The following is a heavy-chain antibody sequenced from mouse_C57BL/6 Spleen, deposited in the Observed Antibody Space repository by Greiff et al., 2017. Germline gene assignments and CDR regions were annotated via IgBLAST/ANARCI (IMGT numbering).Heavy chain of an antibody. CDR2: INPSSGYT. J-gene: IGHJ1*03. V-gene: IGHV1-4*01. CDR1: GYTFTSYT. D-gene: IGHD1-1*01. Sequence: VMLVESGAELARPGASVKMSCKASGYTFTSYTMHWVKQRPGQGLEWIGYINPSSGYTKYNQKFKDKATLTADKSSSTAYMQLSSLTSEDSAVYYCAREGYYGSSYARYFDVWGTGTTVTVSS. CDR3: AREGYYGSSYARYFDV.